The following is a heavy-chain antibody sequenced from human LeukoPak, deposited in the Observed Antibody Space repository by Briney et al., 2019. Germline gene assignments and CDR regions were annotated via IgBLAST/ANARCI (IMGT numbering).Heavy chain of an antibody. D-gene: IGHD3-22*01. CDR2: INQDGSET. V-gene: IGHV3-7*01. Sequence: GGSLRLSCAASGFTFSNYWMSWVRQAPGKGLEWLANINQDGSETYYVDSVKGRFTISRDNGKNSLYLQINSVRADDTAVYYCARDQGSMIVVRTTKWFFDLWGRGTLVSVSS. CDR3: ARDQGSMIVVRTTKWFFDL. CDR1: GFTFSNYW. J-gene: IGHJ2*01.